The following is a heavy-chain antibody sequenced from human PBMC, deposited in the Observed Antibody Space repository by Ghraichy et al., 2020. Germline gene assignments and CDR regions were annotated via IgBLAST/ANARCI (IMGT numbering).Heavy chain of an antibody. CDR1: GDSVSSNSAA. D-gene: IGHD6-19*01. J-gene: IGHJ4*02. CDR2: TYYRSKWYS. V-gene: IGHV6-1*01. CDR3: ARYTSAWYLDY. Sequence: SQTLSLTCAISGDSVSSNSAAWNWIRQSPSWGLEWLGRTYYRSKWYSDYGASVRSRITIDPDTSKNEFSLQLNSVTPEDTAVYYCARYTSAWYLDYWGQGTLVTVSS.